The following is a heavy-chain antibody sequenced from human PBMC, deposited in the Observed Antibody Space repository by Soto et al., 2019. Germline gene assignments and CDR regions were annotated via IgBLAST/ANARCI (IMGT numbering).Heavy chain of an antibody. D-gene: IGHD6-19*01. CDR3: ARQEVSGSGWWSLSY. J-gene: IGHJ4*02. CDR2: IYPGDSDT. CDR1: GYSFTSYW. Sequence: GESLKISGKGSGYSFTSYWIGWVRQMPGKGLEWMGIIYPGDSDTRYSPSFQGQVTISADKSISTAYLQWSSLKASDTAMYYCARQEVSGSGWWSLSYWGQGTLVTVSS. V-gene: IGHV5-51*01.